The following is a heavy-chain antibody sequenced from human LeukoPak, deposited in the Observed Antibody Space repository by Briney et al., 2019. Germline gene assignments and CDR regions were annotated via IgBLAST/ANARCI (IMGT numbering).Heavy chain of an antibody. V-gene: IGHV4-4*02. CDR3: ASLWGATVTHY. Sequence: SSETLSLTCAVSGGSISSSNWWSWVRPPPGKGLEWIGEIYHNGSTNYNPSLKSRVTISVDKSKNQFSLKLSSVTAADTSVYYCASLWGATVTHYWGQGTLVTVSS. D-gene: IGHD4-11*01. CDR2: IYHNGST. CDR1: GGSISSSNW. J-gene: IGHJ4*02.